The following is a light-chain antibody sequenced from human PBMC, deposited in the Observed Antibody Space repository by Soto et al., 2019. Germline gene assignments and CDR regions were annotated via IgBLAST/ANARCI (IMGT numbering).Light chain of an antibody. J-gene: IGLJ1*01. Sequence: QSALTQPASVSGSPGQSITISCTGTSSDVGGYNYVSWYQQHPGKAPKLTIYDVSNRPSGVSNRFSGSKSGNTASLTISGLQAEDEADYYCSSYTSSSLGVFGTGTKLTVL. V-gene: IGLV2-14*01. CDR3: SSYTSSSLGV. CDR1: SSDVGGYNY. CDR2: DVS.